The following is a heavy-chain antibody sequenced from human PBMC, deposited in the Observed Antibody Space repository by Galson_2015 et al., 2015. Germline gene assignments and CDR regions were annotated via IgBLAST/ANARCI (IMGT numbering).Heavy chain of an antibody. D-gene: IGHD6-13*01. CDR2: MNPNSGNT. CDR1: GYTFTSYD. CDR3: ARVVHEWQLVDL. Sequence: SCKASGYTFTSYDINWVRQATGQGLEWMGWMNPNSGNTGYAQKFQGRVTMTRNTSISTAHMELSSLRSEDTAVYYCARVVHEWQLVDLWGQGTLVTVSS. J-gene: IGHJ4*02. V-gene: IGHV1-8*01.